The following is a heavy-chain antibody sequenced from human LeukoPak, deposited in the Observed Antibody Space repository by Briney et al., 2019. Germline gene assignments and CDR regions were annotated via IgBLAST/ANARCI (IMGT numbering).Heavy chain of an antibody. CDR2: INSDGSST. Sequence: PGGSLRLSCAASGFTFSSYWMHWVRQAPGKGLVWVSRINSDGSSTSYADSVKGRFTISRDNAKNTLYLQMNSLRAEDTAVYYCAREDRYYYDSSGNPLRYFDYWGQGTLVTVSS. J-gene: IGHJ4*02. CDR3: AREDRYYYDSSGNPLRYFDY. CDR1: GFTFSSYW. V-gene: IGHV3-74*01. D-gene: IGHD3-22*01.